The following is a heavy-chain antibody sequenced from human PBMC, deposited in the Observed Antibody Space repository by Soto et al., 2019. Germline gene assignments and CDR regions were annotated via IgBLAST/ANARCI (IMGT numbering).Heavy chain of an antibody. CDR2: IYWDDDK. D-gene: IGHD2-15*01. CDR1: GFSLSTSGVG. Sequence: QITLKESGPTLVKPTQTLTLTCTFSGFSLSTSGVGVGWIRQPPGKALEWLALIYWDDDKRYSPSLKSRLTLXKXXTKHQVVITMTNMDPVDTATYYCARLVVVAATFDYWGQGTLVTVSS. V-gene: IGHV2-5*02. J-gene: IGHJ4*02. CDR3: ARLVVVAATFDY.